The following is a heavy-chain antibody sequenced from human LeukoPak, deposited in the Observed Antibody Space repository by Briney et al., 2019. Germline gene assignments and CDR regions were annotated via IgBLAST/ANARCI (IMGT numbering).Heavy chain of an antibody. CDR2: IYSSGGT. V-gene: IGHV4-59*08. J-gene: IGHJ2*01. CDR3: ARLRLSNYWYFDL. D-gene: IGHD2/OR15-2a*01. Sequence: SETLSLTCTGSGGSSSGYYWSWIRQPPGRGLEGIGHIYSSGGTNYNPSLKGRVTISEDTSKNQISLRLSSVTAAETAVYYCARLRLSNYWYFDLWGRGTLVTVSS. CDR1: GGSSSGYY.